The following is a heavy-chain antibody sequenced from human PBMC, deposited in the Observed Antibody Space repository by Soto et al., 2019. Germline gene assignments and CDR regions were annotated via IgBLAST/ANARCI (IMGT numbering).Heavy chain of an antibody. CDR3: AKDHAEYWLAPSLDAFDI. CDR1: GFTFSSYA. J-gene: IGHJ3*02. Sequence: QSGGYPKLSCAAYGFTFSSYAMSWVRQAPGKGLEWVSAISGSGGSTYYADSVKGRFTISRDNSKNTLYLQMNSLRAEDTAVYYCAKDHAEYWLAPSLDAFDIWGQGTMVTVSS. CDR2: ISGSGGST. V-gene: IGHV3-23*01. D-gene: IGHD2-8*02.